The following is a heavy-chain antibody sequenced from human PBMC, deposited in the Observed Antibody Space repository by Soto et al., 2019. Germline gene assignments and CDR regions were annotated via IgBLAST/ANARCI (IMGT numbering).Heavy chain of an antibody. Sequence: GGSLRLSCAASGFTFSSYSMNWVRQAPGKGLEWVSSISSSSSYLYYADSVKGRFTISRDNAKNSLYLQMNSLRAEDTAVYYCARAPYYYDSSGYWAYWGQGTLVTVSS. CDR2: ISSSSSYL. V-gene: IGHV3-21*01. CDR3: ARAPYYYDSSGYWAY. CDR1: GFTFSSYS. D-gene: IGHD3-22*01. J-gene: IGHJ4*02.